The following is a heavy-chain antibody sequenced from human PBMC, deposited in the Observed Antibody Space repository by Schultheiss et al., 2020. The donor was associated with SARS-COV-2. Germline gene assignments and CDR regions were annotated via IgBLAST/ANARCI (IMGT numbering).Heavy chain of an antibody. CDR3: ARDGGGGIVEGGWFDP. Sequence: SQTLSLTCAVYGGSFSDYYWTWIRQPPGKGLEWIGEINHSGSTNYNPSLKSRVTISVDTSKNQFSLKLSSVTAADTAVYYCARDGGGGIVEGGWFDPWGQGTLVTVSS. V-gene: IGHV4-34*01. CDR2: INHSGST. J-gene: IGHJ5*02. CDR1: GGSFSDYY. D-gene: IGHD2-15*01.